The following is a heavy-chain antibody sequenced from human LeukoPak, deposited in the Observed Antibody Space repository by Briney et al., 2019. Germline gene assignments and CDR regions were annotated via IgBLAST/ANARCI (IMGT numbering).Heavy chain of an antibody. D-gene: IGHD3-10*01. CDR2: IYPGDSDT. V-gene: IGHV5-51*01. CDR1: GYSFTSYW. Sequence: GESLKISCKGSGYSFTSYWIGWVRQMPGKGLEWMGIIYPGDSDTRYSPSFQGQVTISADKSISTAYLQWSSLKASDTAMYYCARVRGSGSYYNLDAFDIWGQGTMVTVSS. CDR3: ARVRGSGSYYNLDAFDI. J-gene: IGHJ3*02.